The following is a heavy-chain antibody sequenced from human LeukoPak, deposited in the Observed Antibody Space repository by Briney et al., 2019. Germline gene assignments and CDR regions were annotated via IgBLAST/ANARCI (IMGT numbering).Heavy chain of an antibody. J-gene: IGHJ5*02. D-gene: IGHD5-12*01. V-gene: IGHV4-34*01. CDR2: INHSGST. CDR3: ARGPGRVATILSRFYNWFDP. CDR1: GGSFSGYY. Sequence: SSETLSLTCAVYGGSFSGYYWSWIRQPPGKGLEWIGEINHSGSTNYNPSLKSRVTISVDTSKNQFSLKLSSVTAADTAVYYCARGPGRVATILSRFYNWFDPWGQGTLVTVSS.